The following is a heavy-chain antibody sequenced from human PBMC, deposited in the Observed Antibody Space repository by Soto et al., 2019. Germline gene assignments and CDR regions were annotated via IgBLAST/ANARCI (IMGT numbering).Heavy chain of an antibody. V-gene: IGHV3-7*03. J-gene: IGHJ4*02. D-gene: IGHD6-6*01. CDR1: GFTFSSYW. Sequence: EVQLVESGGGLVQPGGSLRLSCAASGFTFSSYWMSWVRQAPGTGLEWVSNIKQDGSEKYYVDSVKGRFTISRDNAKNSLYLQMNSLRAEDTAVYYCARDFGREYSSEAAHPFDYWGQRTLVTVSS. CDR2: IKQDGSEK. CDR3: ARDFGREYSSEAAHPFDY.